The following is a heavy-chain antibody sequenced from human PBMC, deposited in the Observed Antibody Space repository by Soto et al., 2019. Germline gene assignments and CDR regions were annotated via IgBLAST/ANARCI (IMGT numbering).Heavy chain of an antibody. D-gene: IGHD3-9*01. J-gene: IGHJ4*02. CDR1: GYTVSSSG. V-gene: IGHV1-18*01. CDR2: ISAYNGNT. CDR3: ARDLTPGLVDH. Sequence: ICCKAFGYTVSSSGVTWAVKAPGQGLEWMGWISAYNGNTNYAQKLQGRVTMTTDTSTSTAYMELRSLRSDNTAVYYCARDLTPGLVDHWGQGTLVTVSS.